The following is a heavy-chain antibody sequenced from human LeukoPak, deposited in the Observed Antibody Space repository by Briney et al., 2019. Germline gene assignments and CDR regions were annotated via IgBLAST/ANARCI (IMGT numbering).Heavy chain of an antibody. CDR3: TRGTYYYYMDV. CDR2: IKQAGSEK. CDR1: GFTFSSYW. J-gene: IGHJ6*03. Sequence: PGGSLRLSCAASGFTFSSYWMSWVRQAPGKGLEWVANIKQAGSEKYYVDSVKGRFTISRDNAKNSLYLQMNSLRADDTAVYYRTRGTYYYYMDVWGKGTTVTVSS. V-gene: IGHV3-7*01.